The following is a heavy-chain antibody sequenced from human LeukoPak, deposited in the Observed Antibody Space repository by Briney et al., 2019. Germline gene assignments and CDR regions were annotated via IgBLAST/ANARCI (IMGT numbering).Heavy chain of an antibody. CDR3: ARRDYGDY. CDR1: GYTFTGYY. Sequence: GASVKVSCKTSGYTFTGYYIHLVRQAPGQGLEWMGWINPNSGGTNYAQKFQGRVTMTRDTSISTAYMELARLRSDDTAVYYCARRDYGDYWGQGTLVTVSS. J-gene: IGHJ4*02. CDR2: INPNSGGT. V-gene: IGHV1-2*02.